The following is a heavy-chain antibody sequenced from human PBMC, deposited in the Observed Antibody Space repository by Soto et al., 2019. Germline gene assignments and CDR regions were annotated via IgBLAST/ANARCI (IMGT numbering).Heavy chain of an antibody. Sequence: PGGSLRLSCAASGFTFSSYAMSWVRQAPGKGLEWVSAISGSGGSTYYADSVKGRFTISRDNSKNTLYLQMNSLRAEDTAVYYCSKDPRSDPWFDPWGQGTLVTVSS. V-gene: IGHV3-23*01. CDR3: SKDPRSDPWFDP. J-gene: IGHJ5*02. CDR1: GFTFSSYA. D-gene: IGHD2-15*01. CDR2: ISGSGGST.